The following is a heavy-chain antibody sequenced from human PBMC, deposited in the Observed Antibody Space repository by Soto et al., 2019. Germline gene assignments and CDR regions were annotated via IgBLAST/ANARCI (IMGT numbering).Heavy chain of an antibody. Sequence: PGGSVRLSCAASGVTFSIYAMSWFRQAPGKGLEWVSAISGSGGSTYYADSVKGRFTISRDNSKNTLYLQMNSLRAEDTAVYYCAKGLNRHIVGATRLFYYYGMDVWGQGTTVTVSS. D-gene: IGHD1-26*01. V-gene: IGHV3-23*01. CDR2: ISGSGGST. CDR1: GVTFSIYA. J-gene: IGHJ6*02. CDR3: AKGLNRHIVGATRLFYYYGMDV.